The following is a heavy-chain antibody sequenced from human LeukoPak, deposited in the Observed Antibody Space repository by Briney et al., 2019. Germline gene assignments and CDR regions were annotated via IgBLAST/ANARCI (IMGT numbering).Heavy chain of an antibody. CDR2: ISSSSSYI. D-gene: IGHD3-3*01. Sequence: PGGSLRLSCAASGFTFSSYSMNWVRQAPGKGLEWVSSISSSSSYIYYADSVKGRFTISRDNAKNSLYLQVNSLRAEDTAVYYCARTIFGVVIKAVDFDYWGQGTLVTVSS. CDR3: ARTIFGVVIKAVDFDY. J-gene: IGHJ4*02. CDR1: GFTFSSYS. V-gene: IGHV3-21*01.